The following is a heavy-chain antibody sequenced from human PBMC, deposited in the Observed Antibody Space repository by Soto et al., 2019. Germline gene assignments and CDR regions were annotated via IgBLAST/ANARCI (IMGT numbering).Heavy chain of an antibody. CDR1: GGSISSGGYY. CDR2: IYYSGST. D-gene: IGHD2-8*02. Sequence: CTVSGGSISSGGYYWSWIRQHPGKGLEWIGYIYYSGSTYYNPSLKSRVTISVDTSKNQFSLKLTSVTAADTAVYYCARDKITGLFDYWGQGTLVTVSS. J-gene: IGHJ4*02. CDR3: ARDKITGLFDY. V-gene: IGHV4-31*03.